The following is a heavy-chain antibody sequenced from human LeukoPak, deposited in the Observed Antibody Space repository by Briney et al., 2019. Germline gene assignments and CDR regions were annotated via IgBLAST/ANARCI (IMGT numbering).Heavy chain of an antibody. V-gene: IGHV1-2*02. D-gene: IGHD2-15*01. Sequence: ASVKVSCKASGYSFTGYYMHWVRQAPGRGLEWMGWINPKTGDANFAQKFQGRVTMTRDTSTSTAYMELSRLRSDDTAMYYCARDRAVSAARSFDIWGQGTMVSVSS. CDR2: INPKTGDA. CDR1: GYSFTGYY. CDR3: ARDRAVSAARSFDI. J-gene: IGHJ3*02.